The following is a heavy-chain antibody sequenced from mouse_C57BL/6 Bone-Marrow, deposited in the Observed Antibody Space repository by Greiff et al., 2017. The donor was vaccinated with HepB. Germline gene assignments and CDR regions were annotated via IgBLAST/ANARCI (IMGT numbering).Heavy chain of an antibody. D-gene: IGHD2-1*01. CDR1: GYTFTDYY. CDR3: ARGLLLFDY. V-gene: IGHV1-26*01. Sequence: VQLQQSGPELVKPGASVKISCKASGYTFTDYYMNWVKQSHGKSLEWIGDINPNNGGTSYNQKFKGKATLTVDKSSSTAYMELRSLTSEDSAVYYCARGLLLFDYWGQGTTLTVSS. CDR2: INPNNGGT. J-gene: IGHJ2*01.